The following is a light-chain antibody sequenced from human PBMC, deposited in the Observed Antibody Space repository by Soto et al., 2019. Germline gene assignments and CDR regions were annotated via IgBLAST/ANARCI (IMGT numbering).Light chain of an antibody. Sequence: DIQMPQFPSTLPGPVGARLPITCRASQTISSWLTWYQQKPGKAPKLLIYKASNLESGVPSRFSGSGSQTDFTLTISSLQPDDFATYYCQQYNSYSWKFGQGTKVDIK. CDR3: QQYNSYSWK. CDR2: KAS. J-gene: IGKJ1*01. V-gene: IGKV1-5*03. CDR1: QTISSW.